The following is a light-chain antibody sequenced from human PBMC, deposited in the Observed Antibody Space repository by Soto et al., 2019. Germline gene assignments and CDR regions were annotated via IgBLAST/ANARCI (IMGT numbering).Light chain of an antibody. CDR1: QSVSSSY. Sequence: EIVLTQSPGTLSLSPGERATLSCRASQSVSSSYLAWYQQKPGQAPRLLIYGSSSTATGIPDRFSGSGSGTDFTLTSSRLEPEDFAVYYCQKYGRSRTFGQGTKVEIK. CDR3: QKYGRSRT. CDR2: GSS. V-gene: IGKV3-20*01. J-gene: IGKJ1*01.